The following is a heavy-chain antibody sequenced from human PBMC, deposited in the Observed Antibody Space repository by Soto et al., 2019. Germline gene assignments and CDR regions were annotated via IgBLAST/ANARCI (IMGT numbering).Heavy chain of an antibody. J-gene: IGHJ5*02. CDR3: ARVAARPGYNWFDP. V-gene: IGHV1-69*13. D-gene: IGHD6-6*01. CDR1: GGTFSSYA. Sequence: SVKVSCKASGGTFSSYAISWVRQAPGQGLEWMGGIIPIFGTANYAQKFQGRVTITADESTSTAYMELSSLRSEDTAVYYCARVAARPGYNWFDPWGHGTLVPVSS. CDR2: IIPIFGTA.